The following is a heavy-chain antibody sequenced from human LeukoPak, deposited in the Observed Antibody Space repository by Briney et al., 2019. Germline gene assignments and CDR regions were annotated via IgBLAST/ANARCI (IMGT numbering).Heavy chain of an antibody. CDR1: GFTFSSYA. CDR2: ISYDGSNK. Sequence: GGSLRLSCAASGFTFSSYAMHWVRQAPGKGLEWVAVISYDGSNKYYADSVKGRFTISRDNAKNSLYLQMNSLRAEDTAVYYCARLKTYYDFWSGYYRPDYYYYYMDVWGKGTTVTVSS. CDR3: ARLKTYYDFWSGYYRPDYYYYYMDV. D-gene: IGHD3-3*01. V-gene: IGHV3-30*04. J-gene: IGHJ6*03.